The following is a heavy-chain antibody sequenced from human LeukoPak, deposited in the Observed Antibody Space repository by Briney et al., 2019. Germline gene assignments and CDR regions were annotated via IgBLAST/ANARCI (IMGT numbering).Heavy chain of an antibody. CDR1: RFTFSSYG. V-gene: IGHV3-33*01. D-gene: IGHD3-22*01. Sequence: PGGSLRLSCAASRFTFSSYGMHWVRQAPGKGLEWVAVIWYDGSNKYYADSVKGRFTISRDNSKNTLYLQMNSLRAEDTAVYYCARVVYDSSGWLDAFDIWGQGTMVTVSS. CDR2: IWYDGSNK. CDR3: ARVVYDSSGWLDAFDI. J-gene: IGHJ3*02.